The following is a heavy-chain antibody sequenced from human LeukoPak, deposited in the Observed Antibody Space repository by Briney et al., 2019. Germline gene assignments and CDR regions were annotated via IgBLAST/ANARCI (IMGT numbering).Heavy chain of an antibody. CDR3: TRGGSTSCYMVDY. CDR1: GFTFSSYS. V-gene: IGHV3-11*05. J-gene: IGHJ4*02. D-gene: IGHD2-2*02. CDR2: ISSSSSYT. Sequence: PGGSLRLSCAASGFTFSSYSMSWIRQAPGKGLEWVSYISSSSSYTNYADSVKGRFTISRDNAKNSLYLQMNSLRAEDTAVYYCTRGGSTSCYMVDYWGQGTLVTVSS.